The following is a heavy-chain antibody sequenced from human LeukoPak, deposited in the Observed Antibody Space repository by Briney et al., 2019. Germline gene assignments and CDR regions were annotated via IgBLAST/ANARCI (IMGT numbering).Heavy chain of an antibody. CDR1: GFTFSSYW. Sequence: GGSLRLPCAASGFTFSSYWMSWVRQAPGKGLEWVANIKQDGSEKYYVDSVKGRFTISRDNAKNSMYLQMNSLRVDDTAVYYCARGGSYPFGAFDIWGQGTMVTVSS. CDR3: ARGGSYPFGAFDI. J-gene: IGHJ3*02. V-gene: IGHV3-7*04. D-gene: IGHD1-26*01. CDR2: IKQDGSEK.